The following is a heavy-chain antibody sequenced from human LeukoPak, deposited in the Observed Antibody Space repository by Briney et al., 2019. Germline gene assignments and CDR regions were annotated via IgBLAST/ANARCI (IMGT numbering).Heavy chain of an antibody. D-gene: IGHD5-18*01. CDR2: ISGSGGST. CDR3: AKDISGYSYGTTDY. CDR1: GFTFSSYA. Sequence: GGSLRLSCAASGFTFSSYAMSWVRQAPGKGLEWVSAISGSGGSTYYADSAKGRFTISRDNSKNTLYLQMNSLRAEDTAVYYCAKDISGYSYGTTDYWGQGTLVTVSS. V-gene: IGHV3-23*01. J-gene: IGHJ4*02.